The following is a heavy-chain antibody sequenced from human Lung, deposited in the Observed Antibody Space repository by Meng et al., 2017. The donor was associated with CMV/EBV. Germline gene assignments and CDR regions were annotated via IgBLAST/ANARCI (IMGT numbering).Heavy chain of an antibody. CDR2: IYYSGST. CDR1: GGSISSYY. J-gene: IGHJ6*02. V-gene: IGHV4-59*01. D-gene: IGHD3/OR15-3a*01. CDR3: ARGSDFWTSGDMDV. Sequence: SXTXSLXCTVSGGSISSYYWSWIRQPPGKGLEWIGYIYYSGSTNYNPSLKSRVTISVDTSKNQFSLKLSSVTAADTAVYYCARGSDFWTSGDMDVWGQGATVTVSS.